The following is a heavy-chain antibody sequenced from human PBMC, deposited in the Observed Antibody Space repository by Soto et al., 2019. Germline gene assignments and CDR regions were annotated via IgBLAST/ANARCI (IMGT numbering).Heavy chain of an antibody. CDR1: GYTFTSYD. Sequence: ASVKVSCKASGYTFTSYDINWVRQATGQGLEWMGWMNPNSGNTGYAQKFQGRVTMTRNTSIITAYMELSSLRSEDTAVYYCASGIKDFWSGYYPFYYYYYGMDVWGQGTTVTVSS. D-gene: IGHD3-3*01. CDR2: MNPNSGNT. V-gene: IGHV1-8*01. J-gene: IGHJ6*02. CDR3: ASGIKDFWSGYYPFYYYYYGMDV.